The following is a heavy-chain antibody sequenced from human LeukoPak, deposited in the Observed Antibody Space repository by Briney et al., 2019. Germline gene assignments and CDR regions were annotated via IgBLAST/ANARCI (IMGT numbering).Heavy chain of an antibody. CDR3: ARRRYSSSWYIDY. D-gene: IGHD6-13*01. Sequence: GRSLRLSCAASGFTFSSYATHWVRQAPGKGLEWVAVISYDGSNKYYADSVKGRFTISRDNSKNTLYLQMNSLRAEDTAVYYCARRRYSSSWYIDYWGQGTLVTVSS. CDR2: ISYDGSNK. J-gene: IGHJ4*02. V-gene: IGHV3-30*04. CDR1: GFTFSSYA.